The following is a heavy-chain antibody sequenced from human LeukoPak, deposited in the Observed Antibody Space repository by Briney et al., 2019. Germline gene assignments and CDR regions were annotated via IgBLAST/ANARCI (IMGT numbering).Heavy chain of an antibody. J-gene: IGHJ5*02. Sequence: GASVKVSCKASGYTFTGYYMHWVRQAPGQGLEWMGWINPNSGGTNYAQKFQGRVTMTRDTSISTAYMELSRLRSDDTAVYYCARPPQYCSGGSCSWFDPWGQGTLVTVSS. CDR3: ARPPQYCSGGSCSWFDP. CDR2: INPNSGGT. V-gene: IGHV1-2*02. CDR1: GYTFTGYY. D-gene: IGHD2-15*01.